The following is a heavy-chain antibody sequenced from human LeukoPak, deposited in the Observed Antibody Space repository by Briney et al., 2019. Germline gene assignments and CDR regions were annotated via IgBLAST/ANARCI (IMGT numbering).Heavy chain of an antibody. Sequence: PSETLSLTYTVSGGSISSYYWSWIRQPPGKGLEWIGYIYYSGSTNYNPSLKSRVTISVDTSKNQFPLKLSSVTAADTAMYYCAAYVAVTGTARLDYWGQGTLVTVSS. CDR3: AAYVAVTGTARLDY. D-gene: IGHD6-19*01. CDR1: GGSISSYY. V-gene: IGHV4-59*08. CDR2: IYYSGST. J-gene: IGHJ4*02.